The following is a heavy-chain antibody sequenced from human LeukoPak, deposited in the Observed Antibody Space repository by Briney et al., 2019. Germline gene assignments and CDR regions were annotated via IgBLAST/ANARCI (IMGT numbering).Heavy chain of an antibody. J-gene: IGHJ5*02. D-gene: IGHD6-13*01. V-gene: IGHV4-30-4*01. CDR2: FYSSGST. Sequence: SETLSLTCTVSGDSFSGGDFYWSWIRQPPGKGLEWIGYFYSSGSTHYNPSLKSRVTISVDTSKNQFSLKLSSVTAADTAVYYCARDGSAGNNWFDPWGQGTLVTVSS. CDR3: ARDGSAGNNWFDP. CDR1: GDSFSGGDFY.